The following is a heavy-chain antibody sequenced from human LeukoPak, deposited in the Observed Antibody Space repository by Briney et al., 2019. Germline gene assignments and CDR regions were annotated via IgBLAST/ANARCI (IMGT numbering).Heavy chain of an antibody. J-gene: IGHJ3*02. CDR3: ARARRRDAFDI. CDR1: GGPISSYY. CDR2: IYYSGST. Sequence: PSETLSLTCTVSGGPISSYYWSWIRQPPGKGLEWIGYIYYSGSTNYNPSLKSRVTISVDTSKNQFSLKLSSVTAADTAVYYCARARRRDAFDIWGQGTMVTVSS. V-gene: IGHV4-59*01.